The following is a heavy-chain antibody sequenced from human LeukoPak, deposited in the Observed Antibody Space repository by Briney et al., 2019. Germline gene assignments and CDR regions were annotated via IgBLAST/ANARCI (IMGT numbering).Heavy chain of an antibody. CDR2: VDASGRT. J-gene: IGHJ5*02. V-gene: IGHV4-4*07. Sequence: SETLSLTCTVSGVSISPYYWSWIRQPTGKGLEWIGLVDASGRTNYNPSLQSRVTLSVDTSKNQFSLKMSSVTAADTAVYYCARDLTTPPYNWFDPWGQGILVTVSS. D-gene: IGHD4/OR15-4a*01. CDR1: GVSISPYY. CDR3: ARDLTTPPYNWFDP.